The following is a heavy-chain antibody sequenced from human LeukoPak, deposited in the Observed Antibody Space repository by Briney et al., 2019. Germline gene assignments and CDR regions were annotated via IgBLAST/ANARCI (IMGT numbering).Heavy chain of an antibody. CDR3: ASSRYDLNWFDP. V-gene: IGHV3-11*01. J-gene: IGHJ5*02. CDR2: ISSSGSTI. Sequence: PGGSLRLSCAASGFTFSDYYMSWIRQAPGKGLEWVSYISSSGSTIYYADSVKGRFTISRDNAKNSLYLQMNSLRAEDTAVYYCASSRYDLNWFDPWGQGTLVTVPS. D-gene: IGHD3-16*01. CDR1: GFTFSDYY.